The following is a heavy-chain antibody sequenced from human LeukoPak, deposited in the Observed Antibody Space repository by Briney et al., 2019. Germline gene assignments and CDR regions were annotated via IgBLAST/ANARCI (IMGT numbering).Heavy chain of an antibody. V-gene: IGHV4-34*09. D-gene: IGHD2-15*01. Sequence: KPSETLSLTCAVYGGSFSGYYWSWIRQPPGKGLEWIGEINHSGSTNYNPSLKSRVTISVDTSKNQFSLKLSSVTAADTAVYYCARDRSGAISDAFDIWGQGTMVTVSS. CDR2: INHSGST. J-gene: IGHJ3*02. CDR1: GGSFSGYY. CDR3: ARDRSGAISDAFDI.